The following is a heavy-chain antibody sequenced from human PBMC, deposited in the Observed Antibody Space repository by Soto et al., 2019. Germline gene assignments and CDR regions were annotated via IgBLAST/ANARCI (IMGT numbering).Heavy chain of an antibody. CDR1: GGSISSYY. CDR2: IYYSGST. V-gene: IGHV4-59*01. Sequence: ETLSLTCTVSGGSISSYYSSWIRQPPGKGLEWIGYIYYSGSTNYNPSLKSRVTISVDTSKDQFSLKLSSVTAADTAVYYCARAVRDGYNQGPFDYWGQGTLVTVSS. D-gene: IGHD3-10*01. CDR3: ARAVRDGYNQGPFDY. J-gene: IGHJ4*02.